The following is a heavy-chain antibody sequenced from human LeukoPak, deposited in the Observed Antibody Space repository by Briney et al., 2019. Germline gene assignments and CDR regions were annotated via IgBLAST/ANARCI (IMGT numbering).Heavy chain of an antibody. CDR3: ASEPPGNYDNSGYYSAQFDY. Sequence: PGRSLRLSCAASGFTFSSYAVHWVRQAPGKGLEWVAVISYDGSNKYYADSVKGRFTISRDNSKNTLYLQMNSLRDEDTAVYYCASEPPGNYDNSGYYSAQFDYWGQGTLVTVSS. CDR2: ISYDGSNK. J-gene: IGHJ4*02. CDR1: GFTFSSYA. V-gene: IGHV3-30-3*01. D-gene: IGHD3-22*01.